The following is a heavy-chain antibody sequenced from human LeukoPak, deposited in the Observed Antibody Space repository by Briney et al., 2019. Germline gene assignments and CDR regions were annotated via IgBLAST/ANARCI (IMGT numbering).Heavy chain of an antibody. CDR2: ISSSSTYI. Sequence: GSLRLSCAASGFTFSSYNMNWVRQAPGKGLEWVSPISSSSTYIYNADSVKGRFTISRDNAKNSLYLQMNSLRVEDTAVYYCARVLLWFGEALDYGMDVWGQGTTVTVSS. V-gene: IGHV3-21*01. CDR1: GFTFSSYN. CDR3: ARVLLWFGEALDYGMDV. D-gene: IGHD3-10*01. J-gene: IGHJ6*02.